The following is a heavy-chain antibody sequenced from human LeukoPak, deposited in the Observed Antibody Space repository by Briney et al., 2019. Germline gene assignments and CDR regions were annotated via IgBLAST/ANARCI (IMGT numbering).Heavy chain of an antibody. CDR1: GFTFSRFA. J-gene: IGHJ4*02. D-gene: IGHD4-11*01. V-gene: IGHV3-23*01. CDR3: AKGRMGTTFDD. Sequence: PGGSLRLSCAASGFTFSRFAMNWVRQAPGKGLEWVSAISGSGGGTYYADSVEGRFTISKDNSQNTLYLQMSSLSAEDTAVYYCAKGRMGTTFDDWGQGTLVTVSS. CDR2: ISGSGGGT.